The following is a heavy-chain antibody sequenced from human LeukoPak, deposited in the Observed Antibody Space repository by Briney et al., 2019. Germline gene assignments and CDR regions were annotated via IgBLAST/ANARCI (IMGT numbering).Heavy chain of an antibody. CDR2: IYTSGST. J-gene: IGHJ6*02. D-gene: IGHD3-3*02. V-gene: IGHV4-4*07. Sequence: SETLSLTCTVSGGSISSYYWSWIRQPAGKGLEWIGRIYTSGSTNYNPSLKSRVTMSVDTSKNQFSLKLSSVTAADTAVYYCARDHFWSDYLYGMDVWGQGTTVTVSS. CDR1: GGSISSYY. CDR3: ARDHFWSDYLYGMDV.